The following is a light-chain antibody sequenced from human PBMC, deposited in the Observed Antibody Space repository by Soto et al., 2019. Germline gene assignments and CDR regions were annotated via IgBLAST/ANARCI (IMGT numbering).Light chain of an antibody. V-gene: IGKV3-11*01. J-gene: IGKJ1*01. CDR3: QRRSNWSTT. CDR2: DAS. Sequence: EIVMTQSPATLSVSAGERATLSCRARQSVRSNLAWYQQKPGQAPRLLIYDASNRATGIPARFSGSGSGTDFTLTISSLEPEDFAVYYCQRRSNWSTTFGQGTKVDIK. CDR1: QSVRSN.